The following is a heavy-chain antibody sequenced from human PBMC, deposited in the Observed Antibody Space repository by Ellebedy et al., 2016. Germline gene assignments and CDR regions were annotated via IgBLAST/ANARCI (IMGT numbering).Heavy chain of an antibody. CDR1: GFTFSSYA. V-gene: IGHV3-30*04. CDR2: ISSDGSNK. D-gene: IGHD1-26*01. CDR3: ARGRGSYSFDY. J-gene: IGHJ4*02. Sequence: GESLKISCAASGFTFSSYAIHWVRQAPGKGLEWVAVISSDGSNKYYADSVKGRFNISRDNSKNTLYLQMNSLRAEDTAVYYCARGRGSYSFDYWGQGTLVTVSS.